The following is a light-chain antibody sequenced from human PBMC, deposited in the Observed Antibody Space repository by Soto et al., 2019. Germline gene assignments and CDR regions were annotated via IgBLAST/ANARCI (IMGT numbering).Light chain of an antibody. J-gene: IGKJ3*01. CDR1: QGIRNS. Sequence: DIQMTQSPSSLSASVGDRVTITCRASQGIRNSSAWHQQKPGKVPKLLISAAFTLQSGVPSRFSGSGSGTDFTLTISSLQPEDVATYYCQNYNSAPYTFGPGTKVDIK. CDR3: QNYNSAPYT. CDR2: AAF. V-gene: IGKV1-27*01.